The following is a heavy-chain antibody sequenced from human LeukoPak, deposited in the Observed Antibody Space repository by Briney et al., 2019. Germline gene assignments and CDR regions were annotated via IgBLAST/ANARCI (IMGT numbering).Heavy chain of an antibody. CDR2: NSASGETT. CDR3: AKAPVGWLRPLDY. Sequence: GGSLRLSCAASGFTFSTYAMSWVRQAPGKGLEWVSGNSASGETTYYADSVKGRFTISRDNSRNTLHLQMNSLRVEATAVYYCAKAPVGWLRPLDYWGQGTLVTVSS. D-gene: IGHD5-12*01. CDR1: GFTFSTYA. J-gene: IGHJ4*02. V-gene: IGHV3-23*01.